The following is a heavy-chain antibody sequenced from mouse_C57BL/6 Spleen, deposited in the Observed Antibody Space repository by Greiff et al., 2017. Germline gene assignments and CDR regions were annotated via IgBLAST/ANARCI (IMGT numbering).Heavy chain of an antibody. CDR3: ARSGFAY. CDR1: GYAFSSYW. CDR2: IYPGDGDT. V-gene: IGHV1-80*01. D-gene: IGHD3-1*01. J-gene: IGHJ3*01. Sequence: QVQLKQPGAELVKPGASVKISCKASGYAFSSYWMHWVKQRPGKGLEWIGQIYPGDGDTNYNGKFKGKATLTADKSSSTAYMQLSSLTSEDSAVYFCARSGFAYWGQGTLVTVSA.